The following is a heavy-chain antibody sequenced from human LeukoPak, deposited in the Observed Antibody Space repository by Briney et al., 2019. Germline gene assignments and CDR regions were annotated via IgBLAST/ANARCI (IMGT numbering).Heavy chain of an antibody. D-gene: IGHD3-9*01. CDR1: GYTFTSYD. V-gene: IGHV1-8*01. Sequence: ASVKVSCKASGYTFTSYDIHWVRQATGQGLEWMGWMNPNSGNTGYAQKFQGRVTMTRNTSISTAYMELSSLRSEDTAVYYCARGHILTGLVPNSWGQGTLVTVSS. CDR2: MNPNSGNT. CDR3: ARGHILTGLVPNS. J-gene: IGHJ4*02.